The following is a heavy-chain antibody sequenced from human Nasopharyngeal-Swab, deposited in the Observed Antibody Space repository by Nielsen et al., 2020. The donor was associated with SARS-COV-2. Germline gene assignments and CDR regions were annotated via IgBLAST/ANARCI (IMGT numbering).Heavy chain of an antibody. D-gene: IGHD2-2*01. CDR3: ARDPPHFQPLYYFDY. CDR2: ISSSSSYI. CDR1: GFTFSSYR. Sequence: GESLKISCAASGFTFSSYRMNWVRQAPGKGMEWDSFISSSSSYIFYADSVKGRFTISRDNAKSSLYLQMNSLRAEDTAMYYCARDPPHFQPLYYFDYWGQGTLVTVSS. V-gene: IGHV3-21*01. J-gene: IGHJ4*02.